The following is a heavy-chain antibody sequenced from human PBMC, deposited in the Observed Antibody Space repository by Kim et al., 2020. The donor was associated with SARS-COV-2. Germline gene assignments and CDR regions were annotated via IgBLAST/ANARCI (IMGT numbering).Heavy chain of an antibody. D-gene: IGHD2-2*01. V-gene: IGHV3-43*01. J-gene: IGHJ5*02. Sequence: KGRFTISRDNSKNSLYLQMNSLGTEDTALYYCAKAQGGIVVVPAAMAFDPWGQGTLVTVSS. CDR3: AKAQGGIVVVPAAMAFDP.